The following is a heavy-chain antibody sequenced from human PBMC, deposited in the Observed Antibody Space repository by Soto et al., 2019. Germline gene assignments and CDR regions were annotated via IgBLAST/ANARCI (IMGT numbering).Heavy chain of an antibody. Sequence: ASVKVSCKASGYTFTSYDINWVRQATGQGFEWMGWMNPNSGNTGYAQKFQGRVTISADKFTGTAYMELTGLRSDDTAVYYCAGAPEGHKNDSLAFSYPGGQGTLAPVSS. J-gene: IGHJ5*02. CDR1: GYTFTSYD. V-gene: IGHV1-8*01. CDR2: MNPNSGNT. CDR3: AGAPEGHKNDSLAFSYP. D-gene: IGHD3-22*01.